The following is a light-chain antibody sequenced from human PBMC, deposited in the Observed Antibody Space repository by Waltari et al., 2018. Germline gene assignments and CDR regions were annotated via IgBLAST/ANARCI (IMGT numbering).Light chain of an antibody. J-gene: IGKJ2*01. CDR1: QSITKKF. CDR2: GAS. Sequence: VLTQSPGTLSLSPGESATLSCRASQSITKKFFAWYPQKPGQAPRRLIYGASSRAAGIPDRFGGSGSGTDFTLTISRLEPEDSAVYYCQQYGSSVMYTFGQGTKLEIK. V-gene: IGKV3-20*01. CDR3: QQYGSSVMYT.